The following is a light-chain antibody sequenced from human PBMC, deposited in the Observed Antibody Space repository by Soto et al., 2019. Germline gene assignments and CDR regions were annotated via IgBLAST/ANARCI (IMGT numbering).Light chain of an antibody. CDR2: LNSDGSH. CDR3: QTWGTGLYVV. CDR1: SGHSNYA. J-gene: IGLJ2*01. V-gene: IGLV4-69*01. Sequence: QLVLTQSPSASASLGASVKLTCTLSSGHSNYAIAWHQQQPEKGPRYLMKLNSDGSHSKGDGIPDRFSGSSSGAERYLTLSSLQSEDEADYYCQTWGTGLYVVFGGGTKLTVL.